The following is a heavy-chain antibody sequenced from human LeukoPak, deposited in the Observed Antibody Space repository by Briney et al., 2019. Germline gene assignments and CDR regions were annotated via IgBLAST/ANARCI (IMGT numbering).Heavy chain of an antibody. CDR3: ARSAFLTDI. CDR1: GGSISSYY. CDR2: IYYTGST. V-gene: IGHV4-59*01. J-gene: IGHJ3*02. Sequence: SETLSLTCTVSGGSISSYYWSWIRQPPGRGLEWIGYIYYTGSTNYNPSLKSRVTISVDTSKNHFSLRLSSVTAADTAVYYCARSAFLTDIWGQGTMVTVSS.